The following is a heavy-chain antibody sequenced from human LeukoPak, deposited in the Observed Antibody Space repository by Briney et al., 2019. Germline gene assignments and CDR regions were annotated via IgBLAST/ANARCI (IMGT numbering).Heavy chain of an antibody. CDR1: GGSISSSSYY. V-gene: IGHV4-39*07. J-gene: IGHJ5*02. Sequence: SETLSLTCTVSGGSISSSSYYWGWIRQPPGKGLEWIGSIYYSGSTYYNPSLKSRVTISVDTSKNQFSLKLSSVTAADTAVYYCARDLGIELRDFWSGYNWFDPWGQGTLVTVSS. D-gene: IGHD3-3*01. CDR3: ARDLGIELRDFWSGYNWFDP. CDR2: IYYSGST.